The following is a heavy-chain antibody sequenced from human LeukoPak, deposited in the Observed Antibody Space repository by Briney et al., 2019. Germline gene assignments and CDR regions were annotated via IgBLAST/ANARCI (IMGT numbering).Heavy chain of an antibody. D-gene: IGHD3-9*01. CDR3: ARVGEFDWVPTYYYYMDV. CDR2: IIPIFGTA. CDR1: GGTFSSYA. V-gene: IGHV1-69*13. Sequence: GASVKVSCKASGGTFSSYAISWVRQAPGQGLEWMGGIIPIFGTANYAQKFQGRVTITADESTSTAYMELSSLRSEDTAVYYCARVGEFDWVPTYYYYMDVWGKGTTVTISS. J-gene: IGHJ6*03.